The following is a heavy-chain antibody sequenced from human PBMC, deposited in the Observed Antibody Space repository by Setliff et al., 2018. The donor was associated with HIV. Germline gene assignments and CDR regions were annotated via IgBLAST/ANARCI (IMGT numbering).Heavy chain of an antibody. V-gene: IGHV4-59*11. J-gene: IGHJ4*02. CDR1: GGSMSSHY. Sequence: PSETLSLTCTVSGGSMSSHYWSWIRQSPGKGLEWIGSIYYIGSTNYNPSVKSRVTISIDTSKKQFALRLGSVTAADTALYFCARDFATVATPERADWGPGTLVT. D-gene: IGHD4-17*01. CDR3: ARDFATVATPERAD. CDR2: IYYIGST.